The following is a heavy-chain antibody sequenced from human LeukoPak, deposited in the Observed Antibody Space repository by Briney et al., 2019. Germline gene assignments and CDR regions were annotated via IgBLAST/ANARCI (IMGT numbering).Heavy chain of an antibody. CDR2: IYFSGSS. V-gene: IGHV4-59*01. CDR1: GGSISGYY. D-gene: IGHD6-13*01. CDR3: ARGITAASLIWYFDL. Sequence: SETLSLTCTVSGGSISGYYWCWIRQPPGKGLEWIGYIYFSGSSKYNPSLKSRVTMSVATSKNQFSLNLSSVTAADTAVYYCARGITAASLIWYFDLWGRGTLVTVSS. J-gene: IGHJ2*01.